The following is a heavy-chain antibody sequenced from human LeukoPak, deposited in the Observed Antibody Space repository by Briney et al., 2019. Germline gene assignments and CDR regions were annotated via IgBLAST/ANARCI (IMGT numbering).Heavy chain of an antibody. V-gene: IGHV1-2*02. CDR1: GYTFTGYY. D-gene: IGHD6-6*01. Sequence: ASVKVSCKASGYTFTGYYMHWVRQAPGQGLEWMGWINTNSGGTNYAQKFQGRVIMTRDTSISTAYMELSRLRSDDTAVYYCARDGRIIAARGNWFDPWGQGTLVTVSS. CDR3: ARDGRIIAARGNWFDP. CDR2: INTNSGGT. J-gene: IGHJ5*02.